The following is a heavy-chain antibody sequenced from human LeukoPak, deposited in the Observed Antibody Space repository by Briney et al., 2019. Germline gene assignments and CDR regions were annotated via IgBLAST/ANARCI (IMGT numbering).Heavy chain of an antibody. D-gene: IGHD4-17*01. V-gene: IGHV3-7*01. Sequence: GGSLRLSCATSEFTFSSYWMSWVRQAPGKGLEWVANIKQDGGQIYYLESVKGRFTVSRDNAKNSLYLQMNSLRAEDTAVYYCARLGARQMLEYWGQGTLVTVSS. J-gene: IGHJ4*02. CDR3: ARLGARQMLEY. CDR2: IKQDGGQI. CDR1: EFTFSSYW.